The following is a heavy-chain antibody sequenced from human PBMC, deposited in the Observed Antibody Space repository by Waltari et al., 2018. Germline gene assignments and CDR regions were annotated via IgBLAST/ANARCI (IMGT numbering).Heavy chain of an antibody. J-gene: IGHJ4*02. V-gene: IGHV3-23*01. CDR2: ISGSGGST. CDR1: GTPFRSNA. Sequence: EVQLLESGGGLVQPGGFLRLSWAAGGTPFRSNAMSWVRQAPGKGVEWVPAISGSGGSTYYSDSVKGRFTISRDNSKNTMYQQMNSLIAEDTAVYYCAKFAEQSVAGWDKGTLVTVS. D-gene: IGHD3-10*01. CDR3: AKFAEQSVAG.